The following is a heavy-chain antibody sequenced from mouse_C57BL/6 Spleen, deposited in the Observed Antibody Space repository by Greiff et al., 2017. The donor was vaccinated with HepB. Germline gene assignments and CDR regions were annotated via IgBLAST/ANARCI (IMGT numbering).Heavy chain of an antibody. D-gene: IGHD2-5*01. CDR1: GYTFTNYW. V-gene: IGHV1-63*01. Sequence: LVESGAELVRPGTSVKMSCKASGYTFTNYWIGWAKQRPGHGLEWIGDIYPGGGYTNYNEKFKGKATLTADKSSSTAYMQFSSLTSEDSAIYYCARDYSNGYFDYWGQGTTLTVSS. J-gene: IGHJ2*01. CDR2: IYPGGGYT. CDR3: ARDYSNGYFDY.